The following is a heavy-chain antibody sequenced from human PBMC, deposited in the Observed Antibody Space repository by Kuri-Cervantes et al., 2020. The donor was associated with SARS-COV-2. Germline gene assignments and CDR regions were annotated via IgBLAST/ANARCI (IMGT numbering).Heavy chain of an antibody. CDR1: GFTFSSYW. V-gene: IGHV3-74*01. CDR2: INSDGSST. J-gene: IGHJ6*02. CDR3: ARDRYDFWSGLGYYYYGMDV. D-gene: IGHD3-3*01. Sequence: GESLKISCAASGFTFSSYWMHWVRQAPGKGLVRVSRINSDGSSTSYADSVKGRFTISRDNAKNTLYLQMNSLRAEETAVYYCARDRYDFWSGLGYYYYGMDVWGQGTTVTVSS.